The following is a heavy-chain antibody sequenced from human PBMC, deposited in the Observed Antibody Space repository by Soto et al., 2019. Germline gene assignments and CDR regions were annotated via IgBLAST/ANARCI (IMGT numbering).Heavy chain of an antibody. J-gene: IGHJ4*02. Sequence: PSETLSLTCTVSGGSFSGYYWSWIRQPPGKGMEWIGEINHSGSTNYNPSLKSRVTVSVDTSKNQFSLKLSSVTAADTAVYYCARVLPRGYSYGPGKENYFDYWGQGTLVTVSS. CDR3: ARVLPRGYSYGPGKENYFDY. D-gene: IGHD5-18*01. CDR2: INHSGST. V-gene: IGHV4-34*01. CDR1: GGSFSGYY.